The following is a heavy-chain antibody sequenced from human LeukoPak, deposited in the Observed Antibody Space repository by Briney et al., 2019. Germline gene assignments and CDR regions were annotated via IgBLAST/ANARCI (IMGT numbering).Heavy chain of an antibody. Sequence: ASVKVSCKASGYTFSNYGISWVRQAPGQGLEWMGWISSYNDNTNYAQKLQGRVTMTRNTSISTAYMELSSLRSEDTAVYYCARGPVRGVIKRNWFDPWGQGTLVTVSS. CDR1: GYTFSNYG. D-gene: IGHD3-10*01. CDR3: ARGPVRGVIKRNWFDP. J-gene: IGHJ5*02. CDR2: ISSYNDNT. V-gene: IGHV1-18*01.